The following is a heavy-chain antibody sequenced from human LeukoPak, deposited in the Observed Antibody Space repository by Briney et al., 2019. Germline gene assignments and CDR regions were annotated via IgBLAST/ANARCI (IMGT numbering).Heavy chain of an antibody. D-gene: IGHD3-10*01. CDR2: IYYSGST. V-gene: IGHV4-39*07. J-gene: IGHJ4*02. Sequence: SETLSLTCTVSGGSISSNSYHWGWIRQPPGKGLEWIGSIYYSGSTYYNPSLKSRATISVDTSNNQFSLKLSSVTAADTAVYYCARVGRHYGSGSYADFWGQGTLVTVSS. CDR1: GGSISSNSYH. CDR3: ARVGRHYGSGSYADF.